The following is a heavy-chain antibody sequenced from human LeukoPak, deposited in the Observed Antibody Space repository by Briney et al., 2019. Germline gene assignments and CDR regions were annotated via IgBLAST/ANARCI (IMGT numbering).Heavy chain of an antibody. V-gene: IGHV4-61*02. J-gene: IGHJ4*02. CDR3: ARGRYYGSGSSMYYFDY. Sequence: PSETLSLTCTVSGGSISSGSYYLSWIRQPAGKGLEWIGRSYTSGSTNYNPSLKSRVTISVDTSKTQFSLKLSSVTAADTAVYYCARGRYYGSGSSMYYFDYWGQGTLVTVSS. D-gene: IGHD3-10*01. CDR1: GGSISSGSYY. CDR2: SYTSGST.